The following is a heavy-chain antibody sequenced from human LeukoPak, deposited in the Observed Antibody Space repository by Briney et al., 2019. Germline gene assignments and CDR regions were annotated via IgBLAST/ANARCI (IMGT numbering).Heavy chain of an antibody. CDR3: AIRAGGNSVFGAFDI. J-gene: IGHJ3*02. Sequence: SETLSLTCTVSGGSISSSSYYWGWIRQPPGKGLERIGSIYYSGSTYYNPSLKSRVTISVDTSKNQFSLKLSSVTAADTAVYYCAIRAGGNSVFGAFDIWGQGTMVTVSS. D-gene: IGHD2-21*02. CDR2: IYYSGST. V-gene: IGHV4-39*01. CDR1: GGSISSSSYY.